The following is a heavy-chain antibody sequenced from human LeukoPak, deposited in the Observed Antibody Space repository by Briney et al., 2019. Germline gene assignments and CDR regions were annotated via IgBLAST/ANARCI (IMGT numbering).Heavy chain of an antibody. V-gene: IGHV4-34*01. CDR1: GGSFSGYY. D-gene: IGHD3-22*01. J-gene: IGHJ6*02. CDR2: INHSGST. CDR3: ARPPIVVFISGYYYYYYGMDV. Sequence: SETLSLTCAVYGGSFSGYYWSWIRQPPGKGLEWIGEINHSGSTNYNPSLKSRVTISVDTSKNQFSLKLSSVTAADTAVYYGARPPIVVFISGYYYYYYGMDVGGQGTTVTVSS.